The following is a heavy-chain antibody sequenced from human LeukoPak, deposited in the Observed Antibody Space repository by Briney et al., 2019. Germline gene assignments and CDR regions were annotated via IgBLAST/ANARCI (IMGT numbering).Heavy chain of an antibody. V-gene: IGHV4-34*01. Sequence: PSETLSLTCAVYGGSFSGYYWSWIRQPPGTGLEWIGEINHSGSTNYNPSLKSRVTISVDTSKNQFSLKLSSVTAADTAVYYCARVAHKAGTRPWGQGTLVTVSS. CDR1: GGSFSGYY. CDR2: INHSGST. CDR3: ARVAHKAGTRP. J-gene: IGHJ5*02. D-gene: IGHD6-19*01.